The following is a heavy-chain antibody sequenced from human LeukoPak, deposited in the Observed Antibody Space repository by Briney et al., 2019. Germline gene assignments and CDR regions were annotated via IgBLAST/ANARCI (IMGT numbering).Heavy chain of an antibody. CDR3: ARGLAGGWFDP. D-gene: IGHD3-10*01. CDR2: INHSGST. Sequence: PSETLSLTCAVYGGSFSGYYWSWIRQPPGKGLEWIGEINHSGSTYYNPSLKSRVTISVDRSKNQFSLKLSSVTAADTAVYYCARGLAGGWFDPWGQGTLVTVSS. V-gene: IGHV4-34*01. CDR1: GGSFSGYY. J-gene: IGHJ5*02.